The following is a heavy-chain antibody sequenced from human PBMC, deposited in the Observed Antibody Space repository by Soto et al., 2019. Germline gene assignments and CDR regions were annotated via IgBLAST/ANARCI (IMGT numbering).Heavy chain of an antibody. CDR3: ARAGFIVVVPAAIMGAWFDP. CDR1: GGSFSGYY. D-gene: IGHD2-2*01. Sequence: SETLSLTCAVYGGSFSGYYWSWIRQPPGKGLEWIGEINHSGSTNYNPSLKSRVTISVDTSKNQFSLKLSSVTAADTAVYYCARAGFIVVVPAAIMGAWFDPWGQGTLVTVSS. J-gene: IGHJ5*02. V-gene: IGHV4-34*01. CDR2: INHSGST.